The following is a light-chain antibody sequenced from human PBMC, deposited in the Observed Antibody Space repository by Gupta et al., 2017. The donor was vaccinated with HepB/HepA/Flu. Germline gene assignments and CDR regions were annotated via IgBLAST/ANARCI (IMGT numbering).Light chain of an antibody. CDR2: KSS. J-gene: IGKJ2*01. CDR1: QSLVFSDGNTY. V-gene: IGKV2-24*01. CDR3: MQGKQFPPT. Sequence: DIVMTQTPLSSPVTLGQPASISCRSSQSLVFSDGNTYLSWLQQRPGQPPRLLLYKSSNRCSGVPDRFSGSGAETDFTLKISRVEVEDVGVYYCMQGKQFPPTFGEGTKLEIK.